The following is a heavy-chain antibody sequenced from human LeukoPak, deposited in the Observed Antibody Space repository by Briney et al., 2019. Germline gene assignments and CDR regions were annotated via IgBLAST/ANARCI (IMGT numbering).Heavy chain of an antibody. D-gene: IGHD3-10*01. J-gene: IGHJ6*02. CDR3: ARGPYGLSYYYGMDV. Sequence: SVKVSCKASGYTFTSYAISWVRQAPGQGLEWMGGIIPIFGTANYAQKFQGRVTITADESTSTAYMELSSLRSEDTAVYYCARGPYGLSYYYGMDVWGQGTTVTVSS. V-gene: IGHV1-69*13. CDR2: IIPIFGTA. CDR1: GYTFTSYA.